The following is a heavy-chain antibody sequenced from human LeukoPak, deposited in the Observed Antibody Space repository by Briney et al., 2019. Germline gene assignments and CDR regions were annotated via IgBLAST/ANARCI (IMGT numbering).Heavy chain of an antibody. CDR1: GFTFSSYS. J-gene: IGHJ6*03. D-gene: IGHD2-2*01. CDR2: ISSSSSYI. V-gene: IGHV3-21*01. Sequence: GGSLRLSCAASGFTFSSYSMNWVRQAPGKGLEWVSSISSSSSYIYYADSVKGRFTISRDNAKKSLYLQMNSLRADDTAIYYCARDATSFVVIPTASYMDVWGKGTTVTVS. CDR3: ARDATSFVVIPTASYMDV.